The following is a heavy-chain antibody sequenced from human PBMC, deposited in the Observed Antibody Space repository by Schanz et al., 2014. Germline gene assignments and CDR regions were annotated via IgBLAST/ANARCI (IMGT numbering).Heavy chain of an antibody. CDR3: AKDISDTSGKDDY. V-gene: IGHV3-23*01. Sequence: EVQLLESGGGVVQPGRSLRLSCAASGFGFSSYSMNWVRQAPGKGLEWVSAISGSGGSTYYADSVKGRFTISRDNSKNTLFLQMNSLRVEDSAIYYCAKDISDTSGKDDYWGQGTLVTVSS. D-gene: IGHD3-22*01. CDR1: GFGFSSYS. J-gene: IGHJ4*02. CDR2: ISGSGGST.